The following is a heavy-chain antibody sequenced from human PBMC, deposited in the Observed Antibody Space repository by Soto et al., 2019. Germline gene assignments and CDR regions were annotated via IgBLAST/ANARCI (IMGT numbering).Heavy chain of an antibody. V-gene: IGHV4-30-2*01. CDR2: SYHSGST. J-gene: IGHJ3*01. CDR3: ARHIGKWAFDV. CDR1: GGSISSGCYS. Sequence: SETLSLTCAVSGGSISSGCYSWSWIRQPPGEGLEWIGYSYHSGSTNYNPSLKRRVTVSVDTSKSQISLTLSSVTAADTAVYYCARHIGKWAFDVWGPGTMVTVSS. D-gene: IGHD2-21*01.